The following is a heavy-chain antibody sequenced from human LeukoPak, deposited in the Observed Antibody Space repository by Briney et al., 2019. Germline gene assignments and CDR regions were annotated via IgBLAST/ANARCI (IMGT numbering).Heavy chain of an antibody. Sequence: ASVKVSCKASGYIFTNYYMHWVRQAPGQGLEWMGWINPNSGGTNYAQKFQGRVTMTRDTSISTAYMELSRLRSDDTAVYYCAREVTRWLQEIHYWGQGTLVTVSS. V-gene: IGHV1-2*02. J-gene: IGHJ4*02. CDR1: GYIFTNYY. D-gene: IGHD5-24*01. CDR2: INPNSGGT. CDR3: AREVTRWLQEIHY.